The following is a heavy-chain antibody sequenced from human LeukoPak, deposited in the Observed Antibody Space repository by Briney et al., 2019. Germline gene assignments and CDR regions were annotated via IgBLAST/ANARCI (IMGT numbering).Heavy chain of an antibody. D-gene: IGHD6-13*01. V-gene: IGHV1-46*01. CDR1: GGTFSSYA. Sequence: ASVKVSCKASGGTFSSYAISWVRQAPGQGLEWMGIINPSGGSTSYAQKFQGRVTMTRDTSTSTVYMELSSLRSEDTAVYYCARSRSSRDYFDYWGQGTLVTVSS. CDR2: INPSGGST. CDR3: ARSRSSRDYFDY. J-gene: IGHJ4*02.